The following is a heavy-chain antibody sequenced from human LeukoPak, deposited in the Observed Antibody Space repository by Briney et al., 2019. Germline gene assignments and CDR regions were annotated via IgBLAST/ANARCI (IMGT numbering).Heavy chain of an antibody. D-gene: IGHD3-10*01. Sequence: ASVKVSCKASGYTFTGYYMHWVRQAPGQGLEWMGRINPNSGGTNYAQKFQGRVTMTRDTSISTAYMELSRLRSDDTAVYYCARLIRGVDPWYYFDYWGQGTLVTVSS. J-gene: IGHJ4*02. CDR1: GYTFTGYY. CDR2: INPNSGGT. CDR3: ARLIRGVDPWYYFDY. V-gene: IGHV1-2*06.